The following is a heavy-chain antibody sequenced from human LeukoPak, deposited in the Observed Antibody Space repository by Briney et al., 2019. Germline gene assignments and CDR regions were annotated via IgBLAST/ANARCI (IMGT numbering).Heavy chain of an antibody. D-gene: IGHD5-24*01. V-gene: IGHV3-48*02. J-gene: IGHJ4*02. CDR2: IDSSSSTI. CDR3: ARGMRDGYNSIFDY. CDR1: GFTFSSCS. Sequence: GGSLRLSCAASGFTFSSCSMNWVRGAPGKGLGGVPYIDSSSSTIYYADSVKGRFTISRDNAKSSLYLQMNSLRDEDTAVYYCARGMRDGYNSIFDYWDQGVLVTVSS.